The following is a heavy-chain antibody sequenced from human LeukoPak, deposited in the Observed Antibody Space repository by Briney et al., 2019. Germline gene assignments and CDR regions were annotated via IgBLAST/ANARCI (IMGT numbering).Heavy chain of an antibody. V-gene: IGHV4-38-2*01. D-gene: IGHD1-26*01. Sequence: GSLRLSCAASGFTFSSYAMSWVRQAPGKGLEWIGSIYYSGSTYYNPSLKSRVTISVDTSKNQFSLKLSSVTAADTAVYYCARLDLVGATLFDYWGQGTLVTVSS. CDR2: IYYSGST. CDR3: ARLDLVGATLFDY. CDR1: GFTFSSYA. J-gene: IGHJ4*02.